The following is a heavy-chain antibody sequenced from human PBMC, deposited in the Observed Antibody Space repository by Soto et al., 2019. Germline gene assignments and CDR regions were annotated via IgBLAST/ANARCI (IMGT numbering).Heavy chain of an antibody. D-gene: IGHD3-10*01. CDR3: AREGPPSGSGSYRLYYYYGMDV. Sequence: QVQLVQSGAEVKKPGSSVKVSCKASGGTFSSYAISWVRQAPGQGLEWMGGIIPIFGTANYAQKFQGRVTITADKSTSTAYMELSSLRSEDTAVYYCAREGPPSGSGSYRLYYYYGMDVWGQGTTVTVSS. CDR2: IIPIFGTA. V-gene: IGHV1-69*06. J-gene: IGHJ6*02. CDR1: GGTFSSYA.